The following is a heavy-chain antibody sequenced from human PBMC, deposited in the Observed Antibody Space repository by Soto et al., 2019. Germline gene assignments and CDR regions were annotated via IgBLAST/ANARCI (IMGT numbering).Heavy chain of an antibody. V-gene: IGHV1-46*01. D-gene: IGHD6-25*01. CDR3: ARGDGRGSSGFYYYYGMDV. Sequence: QVQLVQSGAEVKKPGASVKVSCKASGFTFTNYFFHWVRQAPRQGLEWLGIISPDDGSTNHVQSLQGRVTMTSDTSTSTVYMELSSLRSEDTAVYYGARGDGRGSSGFYYYYGMDVWGHGTTVTVSS. CDR1: GFTFTNYF. CDR2: ISPDDGST. J-gene: IGHJ6*02.